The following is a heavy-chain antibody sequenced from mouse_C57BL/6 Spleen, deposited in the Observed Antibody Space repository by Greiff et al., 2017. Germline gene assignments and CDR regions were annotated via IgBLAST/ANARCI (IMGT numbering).Heavy chain of an antibody. Sequence: QVQLKQPGTELVKPGASVKLSCKASGYTFTSYWMHWVKQRPGQGLEWIGNINPSNGGNNYNEKFKSKATLTVDKSSSTASTQLSSLTSEDSAVYYCAREGRQLGVMDYWGQGTSVTVSS. CDR1: GYTFTSYW. CDR3: AREGRQLGVMDY. CDR2: INPSNGGN. V-gene: IGHV1-53*01. D-gene: IGHD3-2*01. J-gene: IGHJ4*01.